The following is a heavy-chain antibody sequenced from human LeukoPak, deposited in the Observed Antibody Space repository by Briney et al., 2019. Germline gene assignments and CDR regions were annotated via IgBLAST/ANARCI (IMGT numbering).Heavy chain of an antibody. CDR2: MNLNSRNT. CDR3: ARSRRDRGGFDY. Sequence: ASVKVSCKASGYTFTSYVINSLRQSTGQELECMGWMNLNSRNTGYAHMLHARVTKTRNTFISTAYMELRSLRSEDTAVYYCARSRRDRGGFDYWGQGTLVTVS. D-gene: IGHD2-21*02. J-gene: IGHJ4*02. V-gene: IGHV1-8*01. CDR1: GYTFTSYV.